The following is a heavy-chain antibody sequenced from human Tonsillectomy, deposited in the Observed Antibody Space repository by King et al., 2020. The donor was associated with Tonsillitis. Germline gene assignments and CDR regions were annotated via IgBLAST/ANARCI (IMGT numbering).Heavy chain of an antibody. D-gene: IGHD1-14*01. CDR2: ISYDGSNK. Sequence: VQLVQSGGGVVQPGRSLRLSCAASGFTFSSYGMHWVRQAPGKGLEWVAVISYDGSNKYYADSVKGRFTISRDNSKNTLYLQMNSLRAEDTAVYYCAKDPSGISAFDIWGQGTMVTVSS. J-gene: IGHJ3*02. V-gene: IGHV3-30*18. CDR3: AKDPSGISAFDI. CDR1: GFTFSSYG.